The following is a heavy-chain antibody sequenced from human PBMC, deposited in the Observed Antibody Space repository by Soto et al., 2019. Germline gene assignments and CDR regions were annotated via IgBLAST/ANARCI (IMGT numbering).Heavy chain of an antibody. D-gene: IGHD4-17*01. CDR2: IYYSGST. J-gene: IGHJ6*03. Sequence: QLQLQESGPGLVKPSETLSLTCTVSGGSISSSSYYWGWIRQPPGKGLEWIGSIYYSGSTYYNPSLKSRVTISVDTTKKQFSLKLSSVTGADTAVYYCARHGSAVTYYYYYYMDVGGKGTTVTVSS. V-gene: IGHV4-39*01. CDR1: GGSISSSSYY. CDR3: ARHGSAVTYYYYYYMDV.